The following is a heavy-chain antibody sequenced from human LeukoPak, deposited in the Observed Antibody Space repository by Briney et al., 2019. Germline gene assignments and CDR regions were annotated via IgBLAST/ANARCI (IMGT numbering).Heavy chain of an antibody. CDR3: ARGGPWGRMVATGGAFGI. CDR1: GFTFISYG. Sequence: PGGSLRLSCAASGFTFISYGMHWVRQAPGKGLEWVSYISSSSSTIYYADSVKDRFTISRDNSKNTLYLQMNSLRAEDTAVYYCARGGPWGRMVATGGAFGIWGQGTMVTVSS. J-gene: IGHJ3*02. CDR2: ISSSSSTI. V-gene: IGHV3-48*01. D-gene: IGHD5-12*01.